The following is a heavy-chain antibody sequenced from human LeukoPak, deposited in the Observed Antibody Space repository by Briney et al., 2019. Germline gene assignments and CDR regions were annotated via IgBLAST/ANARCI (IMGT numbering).Heavy chain of an antibody. J-gene: IGHJ5*02. CDR1: GDSFNEYY. Sequence: NASETLSLTCAVYGDSFNEYYWSWVRQPPRKALEWIGQINHSGSTNYNPSLNSRVTISVDESLRQFFLRLRPVPAADTAVYYCARERASNNYYNYFDPWGQGTQVTVSS. D-gene: IGHD1-1*01. CDR2: INHSGST. CDR3: ARERASNNYYNYFDP. V-gene: IGHV4-34*01.